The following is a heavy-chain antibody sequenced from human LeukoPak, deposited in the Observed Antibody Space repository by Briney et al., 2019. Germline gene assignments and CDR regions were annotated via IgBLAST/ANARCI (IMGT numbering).Heavy chain of an antibody. J-gene: IGHJ4*02. V-gene: IGHV3-48*01. CDR1: GFTFSSYS. D-gene: IGHD1-26*01. CDR2: ISSSSSTI. CDR3: AREEILGARPPVY. Sequence: PGGSLRLSCAASGFTFSSYSMNWVRQAPGKGLEWVSYISSSSSTIYYADSVKGRFTISRDNSKDTLYLQINSLRPEDTAAYYCAREEILGARPPVYWGQGTLIAVSS.